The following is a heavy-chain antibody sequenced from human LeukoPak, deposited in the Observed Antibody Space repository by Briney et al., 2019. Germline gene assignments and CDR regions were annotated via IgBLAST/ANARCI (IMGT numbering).Heavy chain of an antibody. Sequence: GESLKISCQGSGYSFNNYWISWMRQMPGNGLEWMGIIHPGDSDIRYSPPFQGLVTISADMSISTAYLRWSSLKASDTAKYYCARQGGSGTFGAFNVWGQGTMVTVSS. J-gene: IGHJ3*01. CDR1: GYSFNNYW. V-gene: IGHV5-51*01. CDR3: ARQGGSGTFGAFNV. CDR2: IHPGDSDI. D-gene: IGHD3-10*01.